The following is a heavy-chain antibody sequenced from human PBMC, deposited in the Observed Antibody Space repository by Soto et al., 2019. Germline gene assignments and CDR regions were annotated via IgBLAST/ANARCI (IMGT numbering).Heavy chain of an antibody. V-gene: IGHV4-34*01. J-gene: IGHJ6*02. CDR3: AGMYGDYPRGYYYYYGMDV. CDR2: INHSGST. Sequence: QVQLQQWGAGLLKPSETLSLTCAVYGGSFSGYYWSWIRQPPGKGLEWIGEINHSGSTNYNPSLKSTVPISVDTSKNQFSLKLSSVTAADTAVYYSAGMYGDYPRGYYYYYGMDVWGQGTTVTVSS. CDR1: GGSFSGYY. D-gene: IGHD4-17*01.